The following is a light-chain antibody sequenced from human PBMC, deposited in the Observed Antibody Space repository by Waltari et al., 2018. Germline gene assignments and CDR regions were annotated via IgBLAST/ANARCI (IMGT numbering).Light chain of an antibody. Sequence: QSVLTQPPSASGTPGQRVTIPCSGSSSNIGMHYGSWYQQLPGTPPKLLIYRNNQRPSGVPDRFSGSKSGTSASLAISGLRSEDEADYYCAAWDDSLSGRVFGGGTKLTVL. CDR3: AAWDDSLSGRV. V-gene: IGLV1-47*01. CDR1: SSNIGMHY. CDR2: RNN. J-gene: IGLJ3*02.